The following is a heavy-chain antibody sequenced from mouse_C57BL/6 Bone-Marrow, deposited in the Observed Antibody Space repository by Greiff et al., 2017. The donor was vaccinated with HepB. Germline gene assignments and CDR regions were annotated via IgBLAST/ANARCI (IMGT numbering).Heavy chain of an antibody. J-gene: IGHJ2*01. CDR1: GYTFTSYW. V-gene: IGHV1-59*01. CDR2: IDPSVSYT. Sequence: VQLQQPGAELVRPGTSVKLSCKASGYTFTSYWMHWVKQRPGQGLEWIGVIDPSVSYTNYNQKFKGKATLTVDTSSSTAYMQLSSLTSEDSVVYYCARSREDSSGYVGYWGQGTTLTVSS. D-gene: IGHD3-2*02. CDR3: ARSREDSSGYVGY.